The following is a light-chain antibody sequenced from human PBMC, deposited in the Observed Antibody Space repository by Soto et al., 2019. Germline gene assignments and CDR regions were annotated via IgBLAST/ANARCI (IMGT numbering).Light chain of an antibody. CDR3: QSYDRSRRAVV. CDR1: SSNIGAGYD. V-gene: IGLV1-40*01. J-gene: IGLJ2*01. CDR2: GNS. Sequence: QSVLTQPPSVSGAPGQRVTISCTGSSSNIGAGYDVHWYQQLPGTAPKLLIYGNSNRPSGVPDRFSGSKSGTSASLAITGLQAEDEADYYCQSYDRSRRAVVFGGETNVTVL.